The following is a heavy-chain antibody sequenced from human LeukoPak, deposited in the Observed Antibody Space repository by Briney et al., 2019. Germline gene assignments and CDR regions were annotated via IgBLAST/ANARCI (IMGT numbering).Heavy chain of an antibody. Sequence: SETLSLTCSVSGGSVTSGGFDWGWLRQPPGKGPEWIATIYYTGSTYYNPSLQSRVTISIDTSKNQSSLRLTSVTATDTAVYHCARHSGSGSLSRPFDPWGQGTLVTVSS. CDR3: ARHSGSGSLSRPFDP. CDR2: IYYTGST. D-gene: IGHD3-10*01. V-gene: IGHV4-39*01. J-gene: IGHJ5*02. CDR1: GGSVTSGGFD.